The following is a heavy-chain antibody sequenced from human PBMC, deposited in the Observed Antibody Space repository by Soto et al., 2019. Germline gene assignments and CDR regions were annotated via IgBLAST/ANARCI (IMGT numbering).Heavy chain of an antibody. CDR1: GFSFGSYA. D-gene: IGHD3-3*01. CDR3: ARWSYLDY. Sequence: GGSLRLSCAASGFSFGSYALSWVRQAPGKGLEWVSTISGSDGKTFYADSVRGRFSISRDTSQSALYLQMNSLRADDTAMYYCARWSYLDYWGQGTRVTVSS. CDR2: ISGSDGKT. V-gene: IGHV3-23*01. J-gene: IGHJ4*02.